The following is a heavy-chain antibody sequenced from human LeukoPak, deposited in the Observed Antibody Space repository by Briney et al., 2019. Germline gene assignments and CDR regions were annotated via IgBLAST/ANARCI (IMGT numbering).Heavy chain of an antibody. CDR1: GYTFTNFG. CDR2: ISPYNGNT. J-gene: IGHJ4*02. Sequence: ASVKVSCNASGYTFTNFGVSRVRQAPGQGLEWMGWISPYNGNTYSAQKFQGRVTMTTDTPTNTAYMDLRSLRSDDTAMYYCARDAILSYYSDGSAYHGFDFWGQGTLVTVSS. CDR3: ARDAILSYYSDGSAYHGFDF. V-gene: IGHV1-18*01. D-gene: IGHD3-22*01.